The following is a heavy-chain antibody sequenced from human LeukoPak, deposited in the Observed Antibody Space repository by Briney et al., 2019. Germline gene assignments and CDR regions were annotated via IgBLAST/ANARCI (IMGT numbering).Heavy chain of an antibody. J-gene: IGHJ4*02. CDR2: ISYDGSNK. CDR3: AREVVVVAATGPYFDY. D-gene: IGHD2-15*01. Sequence: PGGSLRLSCAASGFTFSSYAMHWVRQAPGKGLEWVAVISYDGSNKYYADSVKGRFTISRDNSKNTLYLQMNSLRAEDTAVYYCAREVVVVAATGPYFDYWGQGTLVTVSS. V-gene: IGHV3-30-3*01. CDR1: GFTFSSYA.